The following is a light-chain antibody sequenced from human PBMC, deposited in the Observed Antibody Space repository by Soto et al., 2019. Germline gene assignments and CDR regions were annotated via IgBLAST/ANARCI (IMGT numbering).Light chain of an antibody. V-gene: IGLV2-23*02. Sequence: QSALTQPASVSGSPGQSIAISCTGTSSDVGSYNLVSWYQQHPGKAPKLMIYEVSKRPSGVSNRFSGSKSGNTASLTISGLQAEGEADYYCCSYAGSSTFGPYVFGTGTKLTVL. J-gene: IGLJ1*01. CDR2: EVS. CDR1: SSDVGSYNL. CDR3: CSYAGSSTFGPYV.